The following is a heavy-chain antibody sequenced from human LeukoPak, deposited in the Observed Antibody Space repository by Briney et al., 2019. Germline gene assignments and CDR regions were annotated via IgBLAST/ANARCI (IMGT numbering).Heavy chain of an antibody. J-gene: IGHJ4*02. CDR3: ARAQSGSGSYAY. CDR1: GYTFTSYD. CDR2: MNPNSGNT. V-gene: IGHV1-8*01. Sequence: ASVKVSCKASGYTFTSYDINWVRQATGQGLEWMGWMNPNSGNTGYAQKFQGRVTMTRNTSISTAYMELSSLRSEDTAVYYCARAQSGSGSYAYWGQGTLVTVSS. D-gene: IGHD1-26*01.